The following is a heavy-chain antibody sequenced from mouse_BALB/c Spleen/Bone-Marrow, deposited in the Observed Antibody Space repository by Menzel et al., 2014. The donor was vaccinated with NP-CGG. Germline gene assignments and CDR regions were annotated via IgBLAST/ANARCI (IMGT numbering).Heavy chain of an antibody. CDR2: INSNGGST. D-gene: IGHD2-4*01. Sequence: EVKLMESGGGLVQPGGSLKLSCAASGFTFSSYGMSWVRQTPDKRLELVATINSNGGSTYYPDSVKGRFTISRDNAKNTLYLQMSSLKSEDTAMYYCARDSDYDYDGAWFAYWGQGTLVTVSA. CDR1: GFTFSSYG. V-gene: IGHV5-6-3*01. CDR3: ARDSDYDYDGAWFAY. J-gene: IGHJ3*01.